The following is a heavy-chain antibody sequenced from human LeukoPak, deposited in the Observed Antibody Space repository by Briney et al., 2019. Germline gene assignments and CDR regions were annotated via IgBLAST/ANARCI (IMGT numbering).Heavy chain of an antibody. CDR2: IYYSGST. CDR3: ARDRGDGSSDAFDI. V-gene: IGHV4-39*07. Sequence: SETLSLTCTVSGGSISSGSYYWGWIRQPPGKGLEWIGSIYYSGSTYYNPSLKSRVTISVDTSKNQFSLKLSSVTAADTAVYYCARDRGDGSSDAFDIWGQGTMVTVPS. J-gene: IGHJ3*02. CDR1: GGSISSGSYY. D-gene: IGHD2-15*01.